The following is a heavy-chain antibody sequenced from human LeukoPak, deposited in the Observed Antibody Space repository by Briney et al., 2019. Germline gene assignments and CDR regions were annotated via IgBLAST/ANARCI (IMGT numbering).Heavy chain of an antibody. J-gene: IGHJ3*02. V-gene: IGHV3-7*01. CDR3: AKGRNYYDSSGYSNDAFDI. CDR1: GFTFSSYW. CDR2: IKQDGSEK. Sequence: GGSLRLSCAAPGFTFSSYWMSWVRQAPGKGLEWVANIKQDGSEKYYVDSVKGRFTISRDNSKNTLYLQMNSMRAEDTAVYYCAKGRNYYDSSGYSNDAFDIWGQGTMVTVSS. D-gene: IGHD3-22*01.